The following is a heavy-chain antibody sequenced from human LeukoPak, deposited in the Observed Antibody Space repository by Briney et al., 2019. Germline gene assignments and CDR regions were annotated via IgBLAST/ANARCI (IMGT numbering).Heavy chain of an antibody. CDR1: GFTFSSYT. CDR2: ISYDGSNK. V-gene: IGHV3-30-3*01. CDR3: ARDVGVTIFGVGVHYGMDV. J-gene: IGHJ6*02. D-gene: IGHD3-3*01. Sequence: GRSLRLSCAASGFTFSSYTMHWVRQAPGKGLEWVAVISYDGSNKYFADSVKGRFTISRDNSKNTLYLQMNSLRAEDTAVYYCARDVGVTIFGVGVHYGMDVWGQGTTVTVSS.